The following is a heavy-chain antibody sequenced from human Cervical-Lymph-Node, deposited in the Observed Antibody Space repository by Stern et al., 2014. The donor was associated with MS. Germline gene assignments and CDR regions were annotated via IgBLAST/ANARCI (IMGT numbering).Heavy chain of an antibody. CDR2: ISYDGNHK. D-gene: IGHD2-8*01. V-gene: IGHV3-30*03. J-gene: IGHJ4*02. CDR3: ARDYEDTSMLFDH. CDR1: GFTFSSYG. Sequence: VQLVQSGGAVVQPGRSLRLSCAASGFTFSSYGMHWVRQAPGKGLEWGTVISYDGNHKYDAASVKGRFTISRDNSKNTLHLQMNSVTPDDTAIYYCARDYEDTSMLFDHWGQGTLVTVSS.